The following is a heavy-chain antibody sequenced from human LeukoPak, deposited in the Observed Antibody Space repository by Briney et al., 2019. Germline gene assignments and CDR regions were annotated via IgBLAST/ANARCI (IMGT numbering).Heavy chain of an antibody. V-gene: IGHV4-39*01. CDR3: ARHAVERVGVHFDY. J-gene: IGHJ4*02. CDR2: IYYSGST. Sequence: SETLSLTCTVSGGSISSSSYCWGWIRQPPGKGLEWIGSIYYSGSTYYNPSLKSRVTISVDTSKNQFSLKLSSVTAADTAVYYCARHAVERVGVHFDYWGQGTLVTVSS. CDR1: GGSISSSSYC. D-gene: IGHD1-26*01.